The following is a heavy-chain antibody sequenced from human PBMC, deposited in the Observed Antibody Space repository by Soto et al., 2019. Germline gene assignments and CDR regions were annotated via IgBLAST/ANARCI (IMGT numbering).Heavy chain of an antibody. Sequence: SETLSLTCTVSGGSISSYYWSWIRQPPGKGLEWIGYTYYSGNTNYNPSLKSRVTISMDTSKNQFSLKLSSVTAADTAVYYCARRPLSNYYFDYWGQGTLVTVSS. CDR1: GGSISSYY. J-gene: IGHJ4*02. CDR2: TYYSGNT. V-gene: IGHV4-59*08. CDR3: ARRPLSNYYFDY.